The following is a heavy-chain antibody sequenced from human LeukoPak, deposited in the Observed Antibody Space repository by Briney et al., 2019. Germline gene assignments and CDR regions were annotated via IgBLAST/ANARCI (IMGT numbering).Heavy chain of an antibody. CDR3: AKGSNWGSWFFDY. V-gene: IGHV3-33*06. Sequence: PGRSLRLSCAASGFTFSSYGMHWVRQAPGKGLEWGAVIWYDGSNKYYADSVKGRFTISRDNSKNTLYLQMHSLRAEDTAVYYCAKGSNWGSWFFDYWGQGTLVTVSS. J-gene: IGHJ4*02. D-gene: IGHD7-27*01. CDR1: GFTFSSYG. CDR2: IWYDGSNK.